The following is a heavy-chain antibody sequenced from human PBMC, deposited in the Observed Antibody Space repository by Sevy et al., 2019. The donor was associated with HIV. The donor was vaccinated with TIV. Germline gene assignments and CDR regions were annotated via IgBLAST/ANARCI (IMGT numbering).Heavy chain of an antibody. Sequence: ASVKVSCKASGYTFTSYGISWVRQAPGQGLEWMGWISAYNGNTNYAQKLQGRVTMTIDTSTSTAYMELRSLRSDDTAVYYCARTPYYYDSSGYWYFDLWGRGTLVTVSS. D-gene: IGHD3-22*01. V-gene: IGHV1-18*04. CDR3: ARTPYYYDSSGYWYFDL. J-gene: IGHJ2*01. CDR2: ISAYNGNT. CDR1: GYTFTSYG.